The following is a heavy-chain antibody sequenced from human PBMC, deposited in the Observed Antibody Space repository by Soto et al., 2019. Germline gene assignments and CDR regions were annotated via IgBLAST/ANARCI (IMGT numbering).Heavy chain of an antibody. CDR2: LYYNGNT. CDR1: GGSLSSGDYY. Sequence: SETLSLTCTVSGGSLSSGDYYWSWIRQPPGKGLEWIGFLYYNGNTYYNPSLKSRATISPDTSKNQFSLKLSSVTAADTAVYYCARTSYDILTGYLVDYWGQGTLVTVSS. J-gene: IGHJ4*02. D-gene: IGHD3-9*01. V-gene: IGHV4-30-4*01. CDR3: ARTSYDILTGYLVDY.